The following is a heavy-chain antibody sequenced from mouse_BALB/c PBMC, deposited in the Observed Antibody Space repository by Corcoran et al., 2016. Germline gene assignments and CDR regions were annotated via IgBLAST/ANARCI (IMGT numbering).Heavy chain of an antibody. D-gene: IGHD1-3*01. Sequence: EVQLQQSGPELVKPGASVKMSCKASGYTFTSYVMHWVKQKPGQGLEWIGYINPYNDGTKYNEKFKGKATLTSDKSSSTAYMELSSLTSEDSAVYDWASGSSLYYFDYWGQGTTLTFSS. CDR3: ASGSSLYYFDY. V-gene: IGHV1S136*01. J-gene: IGHJ2*01. CDR1: GYTFTSYV. CDR2: INPYNDGT.